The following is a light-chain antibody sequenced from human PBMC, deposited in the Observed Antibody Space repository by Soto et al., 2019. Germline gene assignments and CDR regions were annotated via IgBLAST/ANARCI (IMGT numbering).Light chain of an antibody. CDR1: SSNIGIYF. CDR2: DNN. Sequence: QSVLTQPPSVSAAPGQKVTISCSGSSSNIGIYFVSWYQQFPGTAPKVLIYDNNKRPSGIPDRFSDSKSGTSATLGVTGLQTGDEADYYCGTWDSSLSVVVFGGGTKVTVL. V-gene: IGLV1-51*01. J-gene: IGLJ2*01. CDR3: GTWDSSLSVVV.